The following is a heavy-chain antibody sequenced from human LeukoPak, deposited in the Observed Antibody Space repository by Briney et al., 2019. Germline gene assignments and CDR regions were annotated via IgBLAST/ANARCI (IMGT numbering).Heavy chain of an antibody. D-gene: IGHD6-13*01. J-gene: IGHJ4*02. CDR2: IYSGGST. CDR3: VRESMAAAGEFDY. CDR1: GFTVSSNY. Sequence: PGGSLRLSCAASGFTVSSNYMSWVRQAPGKGLEWVSVIYSGGSTYYADSVKGRFTISRDNSKNTLYLQMNSLRAEDTAVYYCVRESMAAAGEFDYWGQGTLVTVSS. V-gene: IGHV3-66*01.